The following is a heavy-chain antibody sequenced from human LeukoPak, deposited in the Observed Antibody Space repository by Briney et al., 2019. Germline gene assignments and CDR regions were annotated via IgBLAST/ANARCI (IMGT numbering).Heavy chain of an antibody. J-gene: IGHJ3*02. CDR3: ATLRGGDAFDI. D-gene: IGHD3-10*01. Sequence: GGSLRLSCAASGFTFSSYAMHWVRQAPGKGLEWVAVISYDGSNKYYADSVKGRFTISRDNSKNTLYLQMNSLRAEDTAVYYCATLRGGDAFDIWGQGTMVTVSS. CDR2: ISYDGSNK. V-gene: IGHV3-30*04. CDR1: GFTFSSYA.